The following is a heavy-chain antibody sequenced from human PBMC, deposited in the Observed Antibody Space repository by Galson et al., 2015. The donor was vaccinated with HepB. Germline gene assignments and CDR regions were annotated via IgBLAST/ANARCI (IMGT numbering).Heavy chain of an antibody. D-gene: IGHD2-15*01. Sequence: QSGAEVKKPGESLKISCKGSGYSFTSYWIGWVRKMPGKGLEWMGRIDPSDSYTNYSPSFQGHVTISADKSISTAYLQWSSLKASDTAVYYCARLGCPGYCSGGSFAEPFDYWGQGTLVTVSS. CDR3: ARLGCPGYCSGGSFAEPFDY. CDR1: GYSFTSYW. J-gene: IGHJ4*02. V-gene: IGHV5-10-1*01. CDR2: IDPSDSYT.